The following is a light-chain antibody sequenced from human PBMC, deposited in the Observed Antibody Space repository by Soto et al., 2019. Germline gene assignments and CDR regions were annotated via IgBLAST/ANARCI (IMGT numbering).Light chain of an antibody. J-gene: IGLJ1*01. V-gene: IGLV2-14*02. CDR2: EVT. CDR3: SSYTTSSTRV. Sequence: QSALTQPASVSGSPGQSITISCTGTSNDIGNSNLVSWYQQHPDRAPKLIIYEVTNRPSGVSNRFSGSKSGNTASLTISGLQAEDEADYYCSSYTTSSTRVFGTGTKLTVL. CDR1: SNDIGNSNL.